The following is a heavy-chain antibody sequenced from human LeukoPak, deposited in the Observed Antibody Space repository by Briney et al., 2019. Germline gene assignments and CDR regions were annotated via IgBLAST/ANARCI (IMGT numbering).Heavy chain of an antibody. V-gene: IGHV4-34*01. CDR2: INHSGST. CDR1: GGSLSGYY. CDR3: ARGPNCSSTSCYQAFDY. J-gene: IGHJ4*02. D-gene: IGHD2-2*01. Sequence: PSETLSLTCAVYGGSLSGYYWSWMPQPPGKGLEWSGEINHSGSTNYNPSLKGRVTISVDTSKNQFSLKLSSVTAADTAVYYCARGPNCSSTSCYQAFDYWGQGTLVTVSS.